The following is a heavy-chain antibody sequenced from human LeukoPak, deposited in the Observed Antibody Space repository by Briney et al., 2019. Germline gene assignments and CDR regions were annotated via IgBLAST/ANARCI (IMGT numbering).Heavy chain of an antibody. Sequence: SETLSLTCTVSGGSISSSSYYWGWIRQPPGKGLEWIGSIYYSGTTYYNPSLKSRVTIPVDTSKNQFSLKLSSVTAADTAVYYCARHAGEQWLTKPFDYWGQGTLVTVSS. CDR3: ARHAGEQWLTKPFDY. V-gene: IGHV4-39*01. D-gene: IGHD6-19*01. J-gene: IGHJ4*02. CDR1: GGSISSSSYY. CDR2: IYYSGTT.